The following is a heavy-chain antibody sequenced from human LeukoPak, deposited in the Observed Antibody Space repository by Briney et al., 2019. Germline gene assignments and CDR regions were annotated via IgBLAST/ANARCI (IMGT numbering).Heavy chain of an antibody. V-gene: IGHV4-30-2*01. CDR2: IYHSGST. CDR3: GRSGYCKSTSCYRYYFDY. D-gene: IGHD2-2*01. Sequence: PSETLSLTCAVSGGSISSGGYSWSWIRQPPGKGLEWIGYIYHSGSTYYNPSLKSRVTISVETSKNQFSLKLSSVTAADTAVYYCGRSGYCKSTSCYRYYFDYWGQGTLVTVSS. J-gene: IGHJ4*02. CDR1: GGSISSGGYS.